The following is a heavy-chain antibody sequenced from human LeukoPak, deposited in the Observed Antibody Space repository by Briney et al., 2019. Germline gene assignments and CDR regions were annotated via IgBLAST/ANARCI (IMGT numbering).Heavy chain of an antibody. Sequence: SGGSLRLSCEASGFTSNNIWMSWVRQAPGKGLEWVSAISGSGGSTYYADSVKGRFTISRGNSKNTLYLQMNSLRAEDTAVYYCANPGLIDYWGQGTLVTVSS. V-gene: IGHV3-23*01. CDR2: ISGSGGST. CDR1: GFTSNNIW. D-gene: IGHD3-22*01. J-gene: IGHJ4*02. CDR3: ANPGLIDY.